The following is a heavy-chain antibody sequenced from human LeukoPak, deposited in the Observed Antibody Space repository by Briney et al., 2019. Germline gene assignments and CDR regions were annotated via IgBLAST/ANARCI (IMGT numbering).Heavy chain of an antibody. D-gene: IGHD1-26*01. CDR1: GYTFPSYD. CDR3: ARGPKWSGSYYYFDY. J-gene: IGHJ4*02. V-gene: IGHV1-8*01. CDR2: MNPNSGNT. Sequence: ASVKVSCKTSGYTFPSYDINWVRQATGQGLEWMGWMNPNSGNTGYAQKFQGRVTITRNTSITTAYMELSSLRCEDTAVYYCARGPKWSGSYYYFDYWGQGTLVTVSS.